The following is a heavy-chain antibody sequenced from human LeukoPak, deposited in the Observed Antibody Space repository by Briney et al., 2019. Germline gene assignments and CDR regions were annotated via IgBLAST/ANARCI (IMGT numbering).Heavy chain of an antibody. CDR3: ARGPFDIVVVPAAIH. J-gene: IGHJ4*02. V-gene: IGHV3-7*01. Sequence: QPGGTLRLSCAASGFTFSKYWMSWVRQTPGKGLEWVASIRHDASQIHYVDSVKGRFTISRDNAKNSLYLQMNSLRAEDTAVYYCARGPFDIVVVPAAIHWGQGTLVTVSS. D-gene: IGHD2-2*01. CDR2: IRHDASQI. CDR1: GFTFSKYW.